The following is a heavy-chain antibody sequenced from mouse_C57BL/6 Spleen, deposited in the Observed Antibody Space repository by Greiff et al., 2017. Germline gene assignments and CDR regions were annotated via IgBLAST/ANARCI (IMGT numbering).Heavy chain of an antibody. V-gene: IGHV1-64*01. CDR3: AREWITSDLYFDV. CDR2: IHTNSGST. Sequence: QVQLQQPGAELVKPGASLKLSCTASGYTFTSYWMPWVQQRPGQGLEWIGMIHTNSGSTYYKEKFKSKVTLTVDNSSSTAYMQISSLTAEDTAVDYCAREWITSDLYFDVWGTGTTVTVSS. CDR1: GYTFTSYW. J-gene: IGHJ1*03. D-gene: IGHD1-1*01.